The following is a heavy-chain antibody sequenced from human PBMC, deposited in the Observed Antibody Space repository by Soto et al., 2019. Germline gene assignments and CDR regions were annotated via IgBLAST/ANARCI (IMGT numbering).Heavy chain of an antibody. D-gene: IGHD2-15*01. CDR3: GGGGEDGGNPDGWFDP. V-gene: IGHV1-69*01. CDR2: IIPIFGTA. Sequence: QVQLVQSGAEVKKPGSSVKVSCKASGGTFSSYGISWVRQAPGQGLEWMGGIIPIFGTANYAQKFQGRVTITADETTRTGHMEVGRPRTGDTAVYFWGGGGEDGGNPDGWFDPWGQGTLVTVSS. CDR1: GGTFSSYG. J-gene: IGHJ5*02.